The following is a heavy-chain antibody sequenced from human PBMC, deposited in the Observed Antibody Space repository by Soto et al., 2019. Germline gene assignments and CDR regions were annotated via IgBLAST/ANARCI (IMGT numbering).Heavy chain of an antibody. CDR1: GFTFSSYW. CDR2: IKSDGSST. Sequence: EVQLVESGGGLVQPGGSLRLSCAASGFTFSSYWMHWVRQAPGKGLVWVSRIKSDGSSTSYADSVKGRFTISRDNAKNTLYLQMKSLRAEDTAVYYCVRTSLVVAAATREDYWGQGTLVTVSS. CDR3: VRTSLVVAAATREDY. J-gene: IGHJ4*02. V-gene: IGHV3-74*01. D-gene: IGHD2-15*01.